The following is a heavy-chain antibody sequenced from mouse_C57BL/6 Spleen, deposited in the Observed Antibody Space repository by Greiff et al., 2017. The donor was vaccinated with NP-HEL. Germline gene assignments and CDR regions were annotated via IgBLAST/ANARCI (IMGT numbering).Heavy chain of an antibody. V-gene: IGHV1-26*01. CDR2: INPNNGGT. J-gene: IGHJ2*01. Sequence: EVQLQQSGPELVKPGASVKISCKASGYTFTDYYMNWVKQSHGKSLEWIGDINPNNGGTSYNQKFKGKATLTVDKSSSTAYMELRSLTSEDSAVYYCARQLRLRFDYWGQGTTLTVSS. CDR1: GYTFTDYY. D-gene: IGHD3-2*02. CDR3: ARQLRLRFDY.